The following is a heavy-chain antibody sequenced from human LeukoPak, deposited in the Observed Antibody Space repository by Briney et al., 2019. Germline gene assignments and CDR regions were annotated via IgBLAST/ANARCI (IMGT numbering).Heavy chain of an antibody. CDR3: AKDILVRAVGITRYTVPDY. Sequence: GGSLRLSCAASGFTFSSYAMHWVRQAPGKGLEWVSGISWNSGSIGYADSVKGRFTISRDNAKNSLYLQMNSLRAEDTALYYCAKDILVRAVGITRYTVPDYWGQGTLVTVSS. J-gene: IGHJ4*02. V-gene: IGHV3-9*01. CDR1: GFTFSSYA. CDR2: ISWNSGSI. D-gene: IGHD3-10*01.